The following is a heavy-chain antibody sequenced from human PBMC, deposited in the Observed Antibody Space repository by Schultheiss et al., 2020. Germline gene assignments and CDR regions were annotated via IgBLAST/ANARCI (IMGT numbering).Heavy chain of an antibody. CDR3: AKHLAVAGTSFDY. Sequence: GESLKISCAASGFTFSSYWMHWVRQAPGKGLVWVSRINSDGSSTSSADSVKGRFTISRDNSKNTLYLQMNSLRAEDTAVYYCAKHLAVAGTSFDYWGQGTLVTVSS. J-gene: IGHJ4*02. D-gene: IGHD6-19*01. CDR2: INSDGSST. V-gene: IGHV3-74*01. CDR1: GFTFSSYW.